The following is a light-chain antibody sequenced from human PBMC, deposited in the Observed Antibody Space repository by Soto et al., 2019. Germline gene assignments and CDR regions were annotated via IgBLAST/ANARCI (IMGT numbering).Light chain of an antibody. J-gene: IGKJ1*01. CDR3: QHYTSYSEA. CDR2: KAS. CDR1: VRGSGW. Sequence: IRLAHYPSTLCGSVGETGTVSCRARVRGSGWLAWYQQKAGKAPKLLIYKASTLKSGVPSRFSGSGSGTEITHISSSLLPDDSASYYWQHYTSYSEAFGQGTRVDI. V-gene: IGKV1-5*03.